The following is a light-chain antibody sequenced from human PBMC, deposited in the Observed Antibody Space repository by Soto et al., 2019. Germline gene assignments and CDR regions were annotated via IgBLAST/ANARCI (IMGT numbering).Light chain of an antibody. J-gene: IGKJ4*01. CDR2: KAS. CDR1: QSVGNW. CDR3: QQYDSPPLT. Sequence: DIPMTQSPSTLAASVGDRITITCRASQSVGNWLAWYQHKPGQAPKVVIYKASTLASGVPSRFSGSESGTEFTLTISSLQADDFATYYCQQYDSPPLTFGGGTKVEIK. V-gene: IGKV1-5*03.